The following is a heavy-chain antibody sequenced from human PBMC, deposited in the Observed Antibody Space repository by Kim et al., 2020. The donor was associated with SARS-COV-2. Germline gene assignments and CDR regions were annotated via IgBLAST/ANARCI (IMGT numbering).Heavy chain of an antibody. D-gene: IGHD6-13*01. CDR3: ARDPDMIAAAGSDY. Sequence: SVKVSCKASGGTFSSYAISWVRQAPGQGLEWMGGIIPIFGTANYAQKFQGRVTITADESTSTAYMELSSLRSEDTAVYYCARDPDMIAAAGSDYWGQGTLVTGSS. J-gene: IGHJ4*02. CDR2: IIPIFGTA. V-gene: IGHV1-69*13. CDR1: GGTFSSYA.